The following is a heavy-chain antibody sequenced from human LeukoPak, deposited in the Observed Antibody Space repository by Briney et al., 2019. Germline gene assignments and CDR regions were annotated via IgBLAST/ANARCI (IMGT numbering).Heavy chain of an antibody. CDR3: ARGCSSTSCYTSPFDY. J-gene: IGHJ4*02. Sequence: ASVKVSCKASGYTFTGYYMHWVRQAPGQGLEWMGIINPSGGSTSYAQKFQGRVTMTRDMSTSTVYMELSSLRSEDTAVYYCARGCSSTSCYTSPFDYWGQGTLVTVSS. CDR2: INPSGGST. CDR1: GYTFTGYY. V-gene: IGHV1-46*01. D-gene: IGHD2-2*02.